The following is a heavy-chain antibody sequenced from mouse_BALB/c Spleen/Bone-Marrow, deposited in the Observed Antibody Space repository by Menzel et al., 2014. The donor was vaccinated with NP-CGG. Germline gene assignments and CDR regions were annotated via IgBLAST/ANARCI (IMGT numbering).Heavy chain of an antibody. CDR1: GFTFSSFG. CDR3: ARSGSSSGYFDY. D-gene: IGHD1-1*01. Sequence: EVQLVESGGGLVQPGGSRKLSCAASGFTFSSFGMFWVRQAPEKGLEWVAYISSGSSTIYYADTVMGRFTISRDNPKNTLFLQMTSLRSEDTARYYCARSGSSSGYFDYWGQGTTLTVSS. CDR2: ISSGSSTI. V-gene: IGHV5-17*02. J-gene: IGHJ2*01.